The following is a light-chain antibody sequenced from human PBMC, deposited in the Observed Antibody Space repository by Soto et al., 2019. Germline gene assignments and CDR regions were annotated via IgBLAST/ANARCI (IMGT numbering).Light chain of an antibody. J-gene: IGLJ2*01. V-gene: IGLV2-14*01. CDR2: DVS. CDR1: SSDIGGYNH. Sequence: SALTQPASVSGSPGQSITISCTGTSSDIGGYNHVSWYQQHPGKAPKLMIYDVSSRPSGVSNRFSASKSGNTASLTISGLQAEDEADYYCSSYTSGSTVFGGGTKLTVL. CDR3: SSYTSGSTV.